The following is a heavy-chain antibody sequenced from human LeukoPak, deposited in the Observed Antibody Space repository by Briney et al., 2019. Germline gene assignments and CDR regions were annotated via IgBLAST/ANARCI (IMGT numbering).Heavy chain of an antibody. D-gene: IGHD2-15*01. Sequence: SETLSLTCTVSGGSVSSDSYYWSWIRQPPGKGLEWIGHVYYSGTTNYNPSLESRVTISIDTSKNQFSLRLSSVTAADTAVYYCARDHRGYGSHWPFGYWGQGILVTVSS. CDR2: VYYSGTT. CDR3: ARDHRGYGSHWPFGY. J-gene: IGHJ4*02. CDR1: GGSVSSDSYY. V-gene: IGHV4-61*01.